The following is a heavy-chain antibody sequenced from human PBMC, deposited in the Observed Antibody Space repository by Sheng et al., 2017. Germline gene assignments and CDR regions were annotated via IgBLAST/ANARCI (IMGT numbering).Heavy chain of an antibody. J-gene: IGHJ3*02. CDR1: GGTFSSYT. D-gene: IGHD6-19*01. V-gene: IGHV1-69*02. CDR3: ARRNSSGWYYAFDI. Sequence: QVQLVQSGAEVKKPGSSVKVSCKASGGTFSSYTISWVRQAPGQGLEWMGRIIPILGIANYAQKFQGRVTITADKSTSTAYMELSSLRSEDTAVYYCARRNSSGWYYAFDIWGQGTMVTVSS. CDR2: IIPILGIA.